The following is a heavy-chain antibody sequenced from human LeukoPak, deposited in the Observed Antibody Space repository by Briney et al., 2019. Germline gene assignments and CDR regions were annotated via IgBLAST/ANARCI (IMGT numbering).Heavy chain of an antibody. CDR1: GFTFSSYA. CDR3: TRAPHPRCSSSGCYLDY. D-gene: IGHD2-2*01. J-gene: IGHJ4*02. CDR2: IQAKAYGGAT. Sequence: GGSLRLSCAASGFTFSSYAMSWVRQAPGKGLEWVGFIQAKAYGGATKYAASVNGRFSISRDDSQSIANLQMNDLKTEDTAVYYCTRAPHPRCSSSGCYLDYWGQGTLVTVSS. V-gene: IGHV3-49*04.